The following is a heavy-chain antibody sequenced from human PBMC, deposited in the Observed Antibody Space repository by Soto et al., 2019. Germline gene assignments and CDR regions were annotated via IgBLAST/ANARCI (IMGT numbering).Heavy chain of an antibody. D-gene: IGHD2-15*01. Sequence: SLRLSCQASGFNFDNYGMHWVRQAPGKGLEWVAVIWYDGSNKYYADSVKGRFTISRDNSKNTLYLQMNSLRAEDTAVYYCARDPYCSGGSCYHYFDYWGQGTLVTVSS. V-gene: IGHV3-33*08. CDR1: GFNFDNYG. J-gene: IGHJ4*02. CDR2: IWYDGSNK. CDR3: ARDPYCSGGSCYHYFDY.